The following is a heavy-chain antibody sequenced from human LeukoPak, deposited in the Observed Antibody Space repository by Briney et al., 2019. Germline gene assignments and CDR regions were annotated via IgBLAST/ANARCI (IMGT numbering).Heavy chain of an antibody. CDR2: IKQDGSEK. CDR1: GFTFSTYW. CDR3: ARRASRAFDY. V-gene: IGHV3-7*01. Sequence: GGSLRLSCAASGFTFSTYWMSWVRQAPGKGLEWVASIKQDGSEKSYVDSLKGRFTISRDNAKNSLYLEMNSLKAEDTAVYYCARRASRAFDYWGQGTLVTVSS. J-gene: IGHJ4*02. D-gene: IGHD5-12*01.